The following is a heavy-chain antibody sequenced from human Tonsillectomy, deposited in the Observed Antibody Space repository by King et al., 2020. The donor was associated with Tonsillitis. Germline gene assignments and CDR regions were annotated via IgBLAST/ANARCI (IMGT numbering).Heavy chain of an antibody. CDR2: ISSSSSYI. V-gene: IGHV3-21*01. J-gene: IGHJ4*02. Sequence: QLVQSGGGLVKPGGSLRLSCAASGFTFSSYSMNWVRQAPGKGLEWVSSISSSSSYIYYADSVKGRFTISRDNAKNSLYLQMNSLRAEDTAVYYCATIAAAGVDYWGQGTLVTVSS. CDR1: GFTFSSYS. D-gene: IGHD6-13*01. CDR3: ATIAAAGVDY.